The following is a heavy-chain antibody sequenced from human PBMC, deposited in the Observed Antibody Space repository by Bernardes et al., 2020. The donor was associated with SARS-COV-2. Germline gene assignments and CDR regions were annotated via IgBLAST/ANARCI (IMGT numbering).Heavy chain of an antibody. CDR2: ISTSSSYI. CDR1: GFSLSSHD. Sequence: GGSLRLSCAASGFSLSSHDMTWVRQAPGKGLEWVSLISTSSSYIYNADSVEGRFTISRDNAKNSLYLQMDSLRVEDTAVYYCVRSRDGYNLGPYWGQGTLVTVSS. D-gene: IGHD5-12*01. J-gene: IGHJ4*02. V-gene: IGHV3-21*01. CDR3: VRSRDGYNLGPY.